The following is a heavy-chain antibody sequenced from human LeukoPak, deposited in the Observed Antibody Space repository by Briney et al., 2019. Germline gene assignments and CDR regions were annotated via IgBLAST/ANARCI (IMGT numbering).Heavy chain of an antibody. CDR1: GFTFSSYG. V-gene: IGHV3-23*01. CDR2: ISGSAVST. Sequence: GGSLRLSCAASGFTFSSYGMSWVRQAPGKGLEWVSAISGSAVSTYYADSVKGRFTISRDNSKNTLYLQMNSLRAEDTAIYYCAKEYTGTFSPFPSYFDNWGQGTLVTVSS. D-gene: IGHD1-26*01. J-gene: IGHJ4*02. CDR3: AKEYTGTFSPFPSYFDN.